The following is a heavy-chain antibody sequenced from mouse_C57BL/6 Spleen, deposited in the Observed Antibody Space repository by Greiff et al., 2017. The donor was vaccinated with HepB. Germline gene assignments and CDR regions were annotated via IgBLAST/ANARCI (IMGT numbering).Heavy chain of an antibody. CDR1: GYTFTSYW. V-gene: IGHV1-50*01. CDR2: IDPSDSYT. CDR3: ARGYYYFDY. D-gene: IGHD2-3*01. J-gene: IGHJ2*01. Sequence: QVQLKQPGAELVKPGASVKLSCKASGYTFTSYWMQWVKQRPGQGLEWIGEIDPSDSYTNYNQKFKGKATLTVDTSSSTAYMQLSSPTSEDSAVYYCARGYYYFDYWGQGTTLTVSS.